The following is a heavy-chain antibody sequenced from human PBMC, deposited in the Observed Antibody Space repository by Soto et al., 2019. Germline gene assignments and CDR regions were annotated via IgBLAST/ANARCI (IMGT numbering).Heavy chain of an antibody. Sequence: GASVKVSCKASGGTFSSYTISWVRQAPGQGLEWMGRIIPILGIANYAQKFQGRVTITADKSTSTAYMELSSLRSEDTAVYYCARDLGIPAAAAPYGDYWGQGTLVTVSS. CDR1: GGTFSSYT. V-gene: IGHV1-69*04. J-gene: IGHJ4*02. CDR3: ARDLGIPAAAAPYGDY. CDR2: IIPILGIA. D-gene: IGHD6-13*01.